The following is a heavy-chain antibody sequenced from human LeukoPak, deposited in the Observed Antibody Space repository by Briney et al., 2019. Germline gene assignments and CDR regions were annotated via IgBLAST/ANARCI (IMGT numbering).Heavy chain of an antibody. Sequence: GASVKVSCKASGYTFTSYGITWVRQAPGQGLEWMGWITPYDGNTNYALNLQGRVTMTTDTSTSTVYMELRSLRSDDTAVYYCARWYCSITSCYAGAFDIWGQGTMVTVSS. CDR1: GYTFTSYG. D-gene: IGHD2-2*01. J-gene: IGHJ3*02. CDR2: ITPYDGNT. V-gene: IGHV1-18*04. CDR3: ARWYCSITSCYAGAFDI.